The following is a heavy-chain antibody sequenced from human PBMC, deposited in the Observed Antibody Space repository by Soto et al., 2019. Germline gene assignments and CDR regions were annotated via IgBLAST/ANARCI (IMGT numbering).Heavy chain of an antibody. Sequence: SETLSLTCTVSGGSISSNSYFWGWIRQPPGKGLEWIASIYYSGSTYYNPSLKSRVTISVDTSKNQFSLKLSSVTAADTAVYFCASREQRVFTSLMYYFDPWGPGALVTVSS. CDR3: ASREQRVFTSLMYYFDP. CDR1: GGSISSNSYF. J-gene: IGHJ5*02. D-gene: IGHD6-25*01. CDR2: IYYSGST. V-gene: IGHV4-39*01.